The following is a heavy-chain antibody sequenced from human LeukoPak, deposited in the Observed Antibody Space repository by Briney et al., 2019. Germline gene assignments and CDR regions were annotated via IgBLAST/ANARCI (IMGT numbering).Heavy chain of an antibody. V-gene: IGHV5-51*01. D-gene: IGHD6-13*01. J-gene: IGHJ4*02. CDR1: GYSFTSYW. CDR3: AGQRSSSWYDNDY. Sequence: GESLKISCKGSGYSFTSYWIGWVRQMPGKGLEWMGIIYPGDSDTRYSPSFQGQVTISADKSISTAYLQWSSLKASDTAMYYCAGQRSSSWYDNDYWGQGTLVTVSS. CDR2: IYPGDSDT.